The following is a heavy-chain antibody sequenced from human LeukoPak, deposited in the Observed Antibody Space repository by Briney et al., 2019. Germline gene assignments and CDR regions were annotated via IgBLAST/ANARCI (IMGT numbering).Heavy chain of an antibody. CDR1: GFTFSSYG. D-gene: IGHD3-3*01. CDR3: AKHPGGYYDFWSGYSYYYYGMDV. CDR2: ISYDGSNK. V-gene: IGHV3-30*18. Sequence: PGRSLRLSCAASGFTFSSYGMHWVRQAPGKGLEWVAVISYDGSNKYYADSVKGRFTISRDNSKNTLYLQMNSLRAEDTAVYYCAKHPGGYYDFWSGYSYYYYGMDVWGQGTTVTVSS. J-gene: IGHJ6*02.